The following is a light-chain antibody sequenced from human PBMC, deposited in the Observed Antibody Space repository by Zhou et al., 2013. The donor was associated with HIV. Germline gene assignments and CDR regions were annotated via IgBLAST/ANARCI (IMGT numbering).Light chain of an antibody. CDR3: QQSITSPWT. V-gene: IGKV1-39*01. J-gene: IGKJ1*01. CDR1: QSISSF. Sequence: DIQMTQSPSSLSASVGDRVTITCRASQSISSFLNWYQQRPGNAPNLLIYAASHLQTGVPSRFSGSGSGTDFTLSISSLQPEDSATYYCQQSITSPWTFGQGTKVVIK. CDR2: AAS.